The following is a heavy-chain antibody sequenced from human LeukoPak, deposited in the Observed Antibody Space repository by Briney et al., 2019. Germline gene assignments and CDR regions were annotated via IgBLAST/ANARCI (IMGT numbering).Heavy chain of an antibody. CDR1: GFTFSSYA. CDR2: ISYDGSNK. Sequence: GGSLRLSCAASGFTFSSYAMHWVRQAPGKGLEWVAVISYDGSNKYYADSVKGRFTISRDNSKNTLYLQMNSLRAEDPAVYYCARRIMTTVTNYYYYMDVWGKGTTVTVSS. J-gene: IGHJ6*03. D-gene: IGHD4-11*01. V-gene: IGHV3-30*04. CDR3: ARRIMTTVTNYYYYMDV.